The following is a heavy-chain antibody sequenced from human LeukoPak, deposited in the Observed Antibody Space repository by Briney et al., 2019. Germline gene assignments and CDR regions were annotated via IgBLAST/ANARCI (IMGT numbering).Heavy chain of an antibody. D-gene: IGHD3-22*01. CDR3: ARPYYYDSSGYEDC. V-gene: IGHV1-18*01. J-gene: IGHJ4*02. CDR1: GYTFTNYG. Sequence: ASVKVSCKTSGYTFTNYGISWVRQAPGQGLEWMGWISAHNGNTNYAQKLQGRVTMTTDTSTSTAYMELRNLRSDDTAVYYCARPYYYDSSGYEDCWGQGTLVTVSS. CDR2: ISAHNGNT.